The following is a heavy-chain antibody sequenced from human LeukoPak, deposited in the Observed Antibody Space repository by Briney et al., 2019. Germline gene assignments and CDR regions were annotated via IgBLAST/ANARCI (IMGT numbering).Heavy chain of an antibody. Sequence: GGALRLSCAASGFTFSSYGMHWVRQAPGKGLEGVAVICYDGSNKYYADSLNGRFTISRDNSKNTLYLQMNSLRAEDTAVYYCARERVWALDYWGQGTLVTVSS. J-gene: IGHJ4*02. D-gene: IGHD6-6*01. CDR2: ICYDGSNK. CDR3: ARERVWALDY. V-gene: IGHV3-33*01. CDR1: GFTFSSYG.